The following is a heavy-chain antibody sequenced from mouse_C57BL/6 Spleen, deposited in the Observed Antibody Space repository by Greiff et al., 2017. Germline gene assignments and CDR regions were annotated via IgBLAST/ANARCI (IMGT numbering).Heavy chain of an antibody. Sequence: EVKLVESEGGLVQPGRSMKLSCTASGFTFSDYYMAWVRQVPEKGLEWVANINYDGSSTYYLDSLKSRFIISRDNAKNILYLQMSSLKSEDTATYYCARVAPYYYAMDYWGQGTSVTVSS. J-gene: IGHJ4*01. CDR1: GFTFSDYY. CDR2: INYDGSST. V-gene: IGHV5-16*01. CDR3: ARVAPYYYAMDY.